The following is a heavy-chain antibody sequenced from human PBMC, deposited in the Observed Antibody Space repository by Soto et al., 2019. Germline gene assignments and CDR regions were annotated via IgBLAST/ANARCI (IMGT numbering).Heavy chain of an antibody. V-gene: IGHV3-33*01. CDR2: IYYDGSNK. Sequence: QVQLVESGGGVVQPGRSLRLSCAASGFTFSSYGIQWVRQAPGKGLKWVAVIYYDGSNKYYADSVKGRFTISRDNSKNTLYLQMTSLRADDTAVYYCARGHGVATTMGWFDPWGQGTLVTVSS. D-gene: IGHD5-12*01. J-gene: IGHJ5*02. CDR3: ARGHGVATTMGWFDP. CDR1: GFTFSSYG.